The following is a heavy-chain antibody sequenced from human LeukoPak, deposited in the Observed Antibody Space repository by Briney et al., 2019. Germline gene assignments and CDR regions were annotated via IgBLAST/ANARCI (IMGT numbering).Heavy chain of an antibody. V-gene: IGHV3-53*01. J-gene: IGHJ4*02. CDR1: GFTVGNSY. D-gene: IGHD6-25*01. CDR3: AKDGLSSADY. CDR2: IYSSGDT. Sequence: GGSLRLSCAASGFTVGNSYMSWVRQAPGKGLECVSIIYSSGDTSYADSVKGRFTIYRDNSRNTLYLQTNSLRVEDTAVYYCAKDGLSSADYWGQGTLVTVSS.